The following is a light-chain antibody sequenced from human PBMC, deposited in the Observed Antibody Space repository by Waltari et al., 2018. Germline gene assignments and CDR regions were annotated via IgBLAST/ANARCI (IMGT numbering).Light chain of an antibody. V-gene: IGKV1-39*01. CDR1: QSISTY. CDR3: QESYNTPPT. Sequence: TQSPSSLSASVGDRVTVTCRASQSISTYLNWYQQKPGNAPKLLIYAASTLQSGVPSRFSGSGSGTHFTLTISSLQPEDFATYYCQESYNTPPTFGQGTKVEIK. CDR2: AAS. J-gene: IGKJ1*01.